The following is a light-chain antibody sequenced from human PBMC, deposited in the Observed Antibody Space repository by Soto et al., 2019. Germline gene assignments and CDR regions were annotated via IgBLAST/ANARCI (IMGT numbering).Light chain of an antibody. CDR3: SSYTISTTLYV. J-gene: IGLJ1*01. CDR2: EVS. Sequence: QSVLTQPASVSGSPGQSITISCTGTSSDVGAYDYVSWYQQHPGKAPKLIIYEVSNRPSGISNRFSGSKSGNTASLTISGLQAEDEADYYCSSYTISTTLYVFGTGTKVTVL. CDR1: SSDVGAYDY. V-gene: IGLV2-14*01.